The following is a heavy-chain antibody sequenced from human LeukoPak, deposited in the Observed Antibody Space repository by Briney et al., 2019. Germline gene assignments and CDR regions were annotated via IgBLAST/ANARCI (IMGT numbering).Heavy chain of an antibody. V-gene: IGHV1-58*02. CDR3: ASSKTGEGDY. J-gene: IGHJ4*02. CDR2: IVVGSGNT. Sequence: ASVKVSCKASGFTFSSSAMQWVRQARGQRLEWIGWIVVGSGNTNYAQKFQERVTITRDMSTSTAYMELNSLTSEDTAVYYCASSKTGEGDYWGQGTLVTVSS. D-gene: IGHD7-27*01. CDR1: GFTFSSSA.